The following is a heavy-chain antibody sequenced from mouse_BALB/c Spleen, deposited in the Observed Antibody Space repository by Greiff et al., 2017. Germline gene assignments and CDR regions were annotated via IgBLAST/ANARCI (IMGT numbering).Heavy chain of an antibody. CDR1: GYSITSGYY. D-gene: IGHD1-1*01. J-gene: IGHJ4*01. V-gene: IGHV3-6*02. CDR2: ISYDGSN. CDR3: ARDRRATVVVD. Sequence: EVQLVESGPGLVKPSQSLSLTCSVTGYSITSGYYWNWIRQFPGNKLEWMGYISYDGSNNYNPSLKNRISITRDTSKNQFFLKLNSVTTEDTATYYCARDRRATVVVDWGQGTSVTVSS.